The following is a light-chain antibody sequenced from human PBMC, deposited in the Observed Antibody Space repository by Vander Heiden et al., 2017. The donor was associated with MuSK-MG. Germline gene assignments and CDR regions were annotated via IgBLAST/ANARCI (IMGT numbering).Light chain of an antibody. CDR3: QQYDNLPYT. V-gene: IGKV1-33*01. J-gene: IGKJ2*01. Sequence: QLPQSPSSRSASVGDRVTITCQASQDISNYLNWYQQKPGKAPKLLIYDASNLETGVPSRFSGSGSGTDFTFTISSLQPEDIATYYCQQYDNLPYTFGQGTKLEIK. CDR1: QDISNY. CDR2: DAS.